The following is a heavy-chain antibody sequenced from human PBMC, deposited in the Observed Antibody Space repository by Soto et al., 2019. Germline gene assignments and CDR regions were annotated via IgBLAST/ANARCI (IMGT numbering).Heavy chain of an antibody. D-gene: IGHD3-10*02. CDR3: AREASRGFFAMFAFDI. CDR2: IYSGGST. CDR1: GFTFSDHY. J-gene: IGHJ3*02. V-gene: IGHV3-66*01. Sequence: GGSLRLSFAASGFTFSDHYMYWVRQAPGKGLEWVSVIYSGGSTYYADSVKGRFTISRDNSKNTLYLQMNSLRAEDTAVYYCAREASRGFFAMFAFDIWGQGTMVTVSS.